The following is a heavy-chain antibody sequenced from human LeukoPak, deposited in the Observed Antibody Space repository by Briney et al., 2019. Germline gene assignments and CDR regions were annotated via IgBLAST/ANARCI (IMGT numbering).Heavy chain of an antibody. D-gene: IGHD6-19*01. CDR3: ARGDHGSGWYRVGPWRPYYFDY. CDR2: IYTSGST. Sequence: SETLSLTCTVSGGSISSGSYYWRWIRQPAGKGLEWIGRIYTSGSTNYNPSLKSRVTISVDTSKNQFSLKLSSVPAADTAVYYCARGDHGSGWYRVGPWRPYYFDYWGQGTLVTVSS. V-gene: IGHV4-61*02. J-gene: IGHJ4*02. CDR1: GGSISSGSYY.